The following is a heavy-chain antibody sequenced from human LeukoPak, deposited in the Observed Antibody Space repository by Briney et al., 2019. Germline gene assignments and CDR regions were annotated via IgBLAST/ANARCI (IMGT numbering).Heavy chain of an antibody. Sequence: SVKVSCKASGGTFSSYAISWVRQAPGQGLEWMGGIIPIFGTANYAQKFQGRVTITADESTSTAYMELSSLRSEDTAVYYCARGGRVVPAAISGYWGQGTLVTVSS. CDR3: ARGGRVVPAAISGY. J-gene: IGHJ4*02. CDR1: GGTFSSYA. D-gene: IGHD2-2*01. V-gene: IGHV1-69*13. CDR2: IIPIFGTA.